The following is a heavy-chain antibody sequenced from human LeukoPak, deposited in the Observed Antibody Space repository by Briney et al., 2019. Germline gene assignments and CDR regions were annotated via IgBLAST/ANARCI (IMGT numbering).Heavy chain of an antibody. Sequence: PGGSLRLSCAASGFTFSSYAVYWVRQAPGKGLEWVAVISYDGSNKYYADSVKGRFTISRDNSKNTLYLQMNSLRAEDTAVYYCAREGLDSAFDYWGQGTLVTVSS. CDR3: AREGLDSAFDY. CDR2: ISYDGSNK. D-gene: IGHD1-26*01. J-gene: IGHJ4*02. V-gene: IGHV3-30-3*01. CDR1: GFTFSSYA.